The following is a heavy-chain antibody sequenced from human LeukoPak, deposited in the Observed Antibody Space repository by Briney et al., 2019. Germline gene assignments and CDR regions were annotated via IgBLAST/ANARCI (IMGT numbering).Heavy chain of an antibody. CDR3: AKGNWNKLEVFDY. D-gene: IGHD1/OR15-1a*01. J-gene: IGHJ4*02. V-gene: IGHV3-23*01. CDR1: GFTFSSYG. Sequence: GGSLRLSCAASGFTFSSYGMHWVRQAPGKGLEWVSGIRSSGDSTYYADSVKGRFTISRDNSKNTLYLQMNSLRAEDTALYYCAKGNWNKLEVFDYWGQGTLVTVSS. CDR2: IRSSGDST.